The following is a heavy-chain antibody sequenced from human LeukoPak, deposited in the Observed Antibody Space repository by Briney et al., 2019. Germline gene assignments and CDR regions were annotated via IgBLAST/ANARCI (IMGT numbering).Heavy chain of an antibody. J-gene: IGHJ4*02. CDR2: VYHSGDT. V-gene: IGHV4-34*01. D-gene: IGHD3-3*01. CDR3: ARVVSYDFWSGYLPPKGYFDY. CDR1: GGSFGGYY. Sequence: PSETLSLTCAVYGGSFGGYYWSWIRQSPGKGLEWIGTVYHSGDTYYNPSLKSRVTISVDTSKNQFSLKLKSVTAADTAVYYCARVVSYDFWSGYLPPKGYFDYWGQGTLVTVSS.